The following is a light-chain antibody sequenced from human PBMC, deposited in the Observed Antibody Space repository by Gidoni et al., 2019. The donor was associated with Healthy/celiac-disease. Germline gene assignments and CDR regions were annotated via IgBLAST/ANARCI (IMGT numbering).Light chain of an antibody. CDR1: QVISNY. Sequence: DIMMPSSPSSLSASVGDRVTITCQASQVISNYLNWYQQKPGKAPKLLIYAASNLERGVPSRFSGSGSGTDFTLTISSLQPEDIATYYCQQYDNLPLLTFGGGTKVEIK. V-gene: IGKV1-33*01. CDR2: AAS. J-gene: IGKJ4*01. CDR3: QQYDNLPLLT.